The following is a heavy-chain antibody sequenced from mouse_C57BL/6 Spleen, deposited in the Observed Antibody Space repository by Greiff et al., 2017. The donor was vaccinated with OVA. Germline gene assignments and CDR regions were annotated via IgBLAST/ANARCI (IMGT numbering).Heavy chain of an antibody. D-gene: IGHD1-1*01. V-gene: IGHV14-4*01. CDR2: IDPENGDT. CDR1: GFNIKDDY. CDR3: TRANYGSRNYAMDY. J-gene: IGHJ4*01. Sequence: VQLQQSGAELVRPGASVKLSCTASGFNIKDDYMHWVKQRPEQGLEWIGWIDPENGDTEYASKFQGKAPITADTSSNTAYLQLSSLTSEDTAVYYCTRANYGSRNYAMDYWGQGTSVTVSS.